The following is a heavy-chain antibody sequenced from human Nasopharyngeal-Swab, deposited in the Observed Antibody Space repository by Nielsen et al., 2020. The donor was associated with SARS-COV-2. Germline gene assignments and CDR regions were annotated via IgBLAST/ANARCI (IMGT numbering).Heavy chain of an antibody. V-gene: IGHV4-59*01. Sequence: WIRQPPGKGPEWIGYIYYSGSTNYSPSLKSRVTISVDTSKNQFSLKLSSVTAADTAEYYCAGAVAGTGWDYWGQGTLVTVSS. CDR3: AGAVAGTGWDY. D-gene: IGHD6-19*01. J-gene: IGHJ4*02. CDR2: IYYSGST.